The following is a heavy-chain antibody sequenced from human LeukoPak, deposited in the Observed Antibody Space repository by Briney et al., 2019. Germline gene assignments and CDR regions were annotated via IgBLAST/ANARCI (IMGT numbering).Heavy chain of an antibody. J-gene: IGHJ1*01. V-gene: IGHV1-69*13. Sequence: WASVKVSCKASGGTFSSYAISWVRQAPGQGLEWMGGIIPIFGTANYAQKFQGRVTITADESTSTAYMELSSLRSEVTAVYYCARDQGSGWYLGQYFQHWGQGTLVTVSS. CDR2: IIPIFGTA. CDR3: ARDQGSGWYLGQYFQH. D-gene: IGHD6-19*01. CDR1: GGTFSSYA.